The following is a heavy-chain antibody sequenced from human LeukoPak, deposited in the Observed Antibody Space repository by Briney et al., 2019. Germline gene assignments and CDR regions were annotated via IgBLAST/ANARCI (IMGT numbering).Heavy chain of an antibody. V-gene: IGHV4-34*01. CDR2: INHSGST. D-gene: IGHD3-16*01. CDR3: ARLKLGAYFDL. J-gene: IGHJ2*01. CDR1: GGSFSGYY. Sequence: MTSETLSLTCAVYGGSFSGYYWSWIRQPPGKGLEWIGEINHSGSTNYNPSLKSRVTISVDTSKNQFSLKLTSVSAADTAVYYCARLKLGAYFDLWGRGTLVTVSS.